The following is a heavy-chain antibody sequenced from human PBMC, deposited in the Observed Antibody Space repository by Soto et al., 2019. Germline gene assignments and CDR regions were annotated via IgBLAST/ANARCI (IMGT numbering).Heavy chain of an antibody. CDR1: GFTFSSYA. D-gene: IGHD3-16*01. CDR3: AKDYDYIWGSLPAY. Sequence: GGSLRLSCAASGFTFSSYAMSWVRQAPGKGLGWVSAISGSGGSTYYADSVKGRFTISRDNSKNTLYLQMNSLRAEDTAVYYCAKDYDYIWGSLPAYWGQGTLVTVSS. V-gene: IGHV3-23*01. CDR2: ISGSGGST. J-gene: IGHJ4*02.